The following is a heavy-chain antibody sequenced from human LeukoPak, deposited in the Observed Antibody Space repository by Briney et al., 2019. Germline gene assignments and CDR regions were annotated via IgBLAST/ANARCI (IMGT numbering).Heavy chain of an antibody. CDR1: GGTISSGGYY. J-gene: IGHJ4*02. Sequence: PSETLSLTCNVSGGTISSGGYYWRCIRHPPGEGLERIGAIYYSGSTYYNPSLTSRVTISVDTSKHQFSLKLSSVTAADTAVYYCAGYSSSGDYFDYWGQGTLVTVSS. D-gene: IGHD6-13*01. V-gene: IGHV4-39*01. CDR3: AGYSSSGDYFDY. CDR2: IYYSGST.